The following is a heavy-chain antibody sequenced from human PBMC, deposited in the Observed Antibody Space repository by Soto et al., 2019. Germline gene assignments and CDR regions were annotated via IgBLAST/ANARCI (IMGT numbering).Heavy chain of an antibody. CDR1: GYTLTELS. J-gene: IGHJ4*02. D-gene: IGHD6-19*01. Sequence: QVQLVQSGAEVKKPGASVKVSCKVSGYTLTELSMHWVRQAPGKGLEWMGGFDPEDGETIYAQKFQRRVTVTEDTSTDSMYMELSSLGSEDTAVYYCATSSFGPWLEHYFDYWGQGTLVTVSS. V-gene: IGHV1-24*01. CDR3: ATSSFGPWLEHYFDY. CDR2: FDPEDGET.